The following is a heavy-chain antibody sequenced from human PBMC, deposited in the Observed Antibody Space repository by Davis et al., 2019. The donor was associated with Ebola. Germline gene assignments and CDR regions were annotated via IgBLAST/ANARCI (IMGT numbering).Heavy chain of an antibody. CDR2: INPNSGGT. Sequence: ASVKVSCKASGYTFISYDIHWVRQAAGQGLEWMGRINPNSGGTNYAQKFQGRVTLTRDTSISSAYMELTRLKSDDTAVYFCARDLGQYDYWGQGTLVTVSS. V-gene: IGHV1-2*06. J-gene: IGHJ4*02. CDR3: ARDLGQYDY. D-gene: IGHD3-16*01. CDR1: GYTFISYD.